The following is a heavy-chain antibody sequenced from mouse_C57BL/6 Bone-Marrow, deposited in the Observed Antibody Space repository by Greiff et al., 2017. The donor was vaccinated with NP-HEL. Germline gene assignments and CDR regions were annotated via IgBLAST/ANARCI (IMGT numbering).Heavy chain of an antibody. CDR2: IHPSASGT. CDR1: GYTFTSYW. V-gene: IGHV1-74*01. J-gene: IGHJ2*01. CDR3: AILLRQSNY. D-gene: IGHD1-1*01. Sequence: QVQLQQPGAELVKPGASVKVSCKASGYTFTSYWMHWVKQRPGQGLEWIGRIHPSASGTNYNQKFKGKATLTADKSSSTAYMQLSSLTSEDSAVYYCAILLRQSNYWGQGTTPTVSS.